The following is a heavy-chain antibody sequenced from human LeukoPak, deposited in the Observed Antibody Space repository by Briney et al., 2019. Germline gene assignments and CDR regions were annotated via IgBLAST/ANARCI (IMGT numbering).Heavy chain of an antibody. CDR1: GYTFTSYG. CDR3: ARGSSSLNWFDP. D-gene: IGHD6-13*01. V-gene: IGHV1-69*06. CDR2: IIPIFGTA. J-gene: IGHJ5*02. Sequence: SVTVSCKASGYTFTSYGISWVRQAPGQGLEWMGGIIPIFGTANYAQKFQGRVTITADKFTSTAYMELSSLTSEDTAVYYCARGSSSLNWFDPWGQGTLVTVSS.